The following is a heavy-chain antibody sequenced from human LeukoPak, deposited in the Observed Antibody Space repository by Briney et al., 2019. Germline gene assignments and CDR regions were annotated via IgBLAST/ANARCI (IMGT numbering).Heavy chain of an antibody. D-gene: IGHD2-2*01. Sequence: GGSLRLSCAASGFTFSSYAMSWVRQAPGKGLEWVSAISGSGGSTYYADSVKGRFTISRDNSKNTLYLQMNSLRAEDTAVYYCAKHPLRSSTSLTFDYWGQGTLVTVSS. J-gene: IGHJ4*02. CDR2: ISGSGGST. CDR3: AKHPLRSSTSLTFDY. CDR1: GFTFSSYA. V-gene: IGHV3-23*01.